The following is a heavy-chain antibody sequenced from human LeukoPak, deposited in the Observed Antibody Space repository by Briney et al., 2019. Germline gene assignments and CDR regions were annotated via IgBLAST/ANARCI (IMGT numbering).Heavy chain of an antibody. J-gene: IGHJ3*02. CDR3: ARDAVGDAFDI. CDR1: GGSVSSPTYY. Sequence: SETLSLTCTVSGGSVSSPTYYWGWIRQPPGEGLEWIGTIFYSGNTYYNPSLKTRVTISIDTSKNHFSLKLSSVTAADTAVYYCARDAVGDAFDIWGQGTMVTVSS. V-gene: IGHV4-39*02. CDR2: IFYSGNT. D-gene: IGHD6-19*01.